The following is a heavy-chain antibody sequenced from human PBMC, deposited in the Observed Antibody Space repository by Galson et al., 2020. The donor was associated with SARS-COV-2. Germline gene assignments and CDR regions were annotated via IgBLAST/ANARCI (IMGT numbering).Heavy chain of an antibody. J-gene: IGHJ6*02. Sequence: GGSLRLSCAASGFTFSTYWMSWVRQAPGKGLEWVANIKPDGSETYSVDSMRGRFTISRDNAKNSLYLQMNNLRAEDTAVYYCVYLGGSVPSYYSYYAMDRWGQGTTVIVSS. CDR2: IKPDGSET. CDR3: VYLGGSVPSYYSYYAMDR. D-gene: IGHD2-15*01. V-gene: IGHV3-7*01. CDR1: GFTFSTYW.